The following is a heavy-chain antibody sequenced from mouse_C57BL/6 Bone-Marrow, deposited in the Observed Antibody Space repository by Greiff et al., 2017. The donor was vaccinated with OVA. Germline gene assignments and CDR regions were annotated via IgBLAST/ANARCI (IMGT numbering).Heavy chain of an antibody. CDR1: GYTFTNYW. J-gene: IGHJ1*03. Sequence: VQLQQSGAELVRPGTSVKMSCKASGYTFTNYWIGWAKQRPGHGLEWIGDIYPGGGCTNYNEKFKGKATLTADKSSSTAYMQVSSLTSEDSAIYYCARNYYGSSYDWYFDVWGTGTTVTVSS. V-gene: IGHV1-63*01. CDR3: ARNYYGSSYDWYFDV. D-gene: IGHD1-1*01. CDR2: IYPGGGCT.